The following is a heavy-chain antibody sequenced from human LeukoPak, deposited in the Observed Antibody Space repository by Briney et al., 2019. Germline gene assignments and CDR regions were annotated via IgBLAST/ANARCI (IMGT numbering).Heavy chain of an antibody. D-gene: IGHD3-22*01. CDR1: GYTFTSYD. J-gene: IGHJ4*02. CDR3: ARGIHDYYDSSGPFGY. Sequence: ASVKVSCKASGYTFTSYDINWVRQANGQGLEWMGWMNPNSGKTGYAQQFQGRVTFTRNTSISTAYMELSSLRSEDTAVYYCARGIHDYYDSSGPFGYWGQGTLVTVSS. CDR2: MNPNSGKT. V-gene: IGHV1-8*03.